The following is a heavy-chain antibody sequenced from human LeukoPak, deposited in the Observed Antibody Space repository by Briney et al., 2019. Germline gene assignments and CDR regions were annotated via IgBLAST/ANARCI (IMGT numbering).Heavy chain of an antibody. J-gene: IGHJ3*01. CDR1: GFTFSSYA. CDR2: ISYDGSNK. V-gene: IGHV3-30*01. CDR3: ARDGRGIALA. Sequence: PGGSLRLSCAASGFTFSSYAMHWVRQAPGKGLEWVAVISYDGSNKYYADSVKGRFTISGDNSKNTLYLQMNSLRAEDTAVYYCARDGRGIALAWGQGTMVTVSS. D-gene: IGHD6-13*01.